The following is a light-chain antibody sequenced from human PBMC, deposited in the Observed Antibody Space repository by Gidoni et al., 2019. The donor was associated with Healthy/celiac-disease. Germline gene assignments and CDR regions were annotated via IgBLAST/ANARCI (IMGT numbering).Light chain of an antibody. J-gene: IGLJ3*02. V-gene: IGLV4-69*01. CDR3: QTWGTGNRV. CDR1: SGHSGSA. CDR2: VNSDGSH. Sequence: QLGLTQSPSASASLGASVKPTCSLSSGHSGSAIAWHQQQTDKGPRFLMKVNSDGSHTKGDEIPDRFSGSSSGAERYLTISRLQSEDEADYYCQTWGTGNRVFGGGTKLTVL.